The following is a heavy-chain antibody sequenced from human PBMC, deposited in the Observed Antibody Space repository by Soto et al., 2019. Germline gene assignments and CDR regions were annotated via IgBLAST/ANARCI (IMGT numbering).Heavy chain of an antibody. D-gene: IGHD1-26*01. V-gene: IGHV3-7*01. CDR3: ARSGVSGSFYQYS. CDR1: GFSFSISW. J-gene: IGHJ5*02. CDR2: IKADGSER. Sequence: EVQLVESGGGLVQPGGSLRLSCAASGFSFSISWMSWVRQAPGKGLECVANIKADGSERFYVDSVKGRFTISRDNAKNSLYLQMNSLSAEDTAVYYCARSGVSGSFYQYSWGQGTLVTVSS.